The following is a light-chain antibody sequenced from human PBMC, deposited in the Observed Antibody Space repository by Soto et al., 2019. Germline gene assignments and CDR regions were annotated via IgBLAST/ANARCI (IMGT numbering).Light chain of an antibody. CDR1: SGHNNYI. V-gene: IGLV4-60*02. Sequence: QSVLTQSSSVSASLGSSVKLTCTLSSGHNNYIIAWHQQQPGKAPRYLMKIEGSGSFNKGSGVPDRFSGYRSGTDRFLTISNVQFDDEADSYCETWDSNAWVFGGGTKLTVL. CDR3: ETWDSNAWV. J-gene: IGLJ3*02. CDR2: IEGSGSF.